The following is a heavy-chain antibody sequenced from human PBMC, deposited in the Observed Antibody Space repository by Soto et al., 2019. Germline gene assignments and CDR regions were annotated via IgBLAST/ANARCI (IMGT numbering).Heavy chain of an antibody. Sequence: GGSLRLSCAASGFTFSNAWMSWVRQAPGKGLEWVGRIKSKTDGGTTDYAAPVKGRFTISRDDSKNTLYLQMNSLKTEDTAVYYCTTDCPDYDFWSGYCHDAFDIWGQGTMVTVSS. CDR1: GFTFSNAW. CDR2: IKSKTDGGTT. D-gene: IGHD3-3*01. V-gene: IGHV3-15*01. J-gene: IGHJ3*02. CDR3: TTDCPDYDFWSGYCHDAFDI.